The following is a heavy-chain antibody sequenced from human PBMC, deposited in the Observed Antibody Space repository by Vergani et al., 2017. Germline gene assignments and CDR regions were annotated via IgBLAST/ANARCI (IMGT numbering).Heavy chain of an antibody. CDR3: ATSFTSSWFYGMDV. CDR1: GFTFSSNS. J-gene: IGHJ6*02. D-gene: IGHD6-13*01. Sequence: EVQLVESGGGLVQPGGSLRLSCAASGFTFSSNSMNWVRLAPGKGLEWISYISSSSSTIYYADSVKGRFTIARENARNSLYLQMNRLRAEDTAVYYCATSFTSSWFYGMDVWGQGTTVTVSS. V-gene: IGHV3-48*01. CDR2: ISSSSSTI.